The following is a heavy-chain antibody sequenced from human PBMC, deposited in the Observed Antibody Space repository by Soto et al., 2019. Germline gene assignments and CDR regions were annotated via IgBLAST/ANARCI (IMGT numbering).Heavy chain of an antibody. CDR2: IIPMFDTP. J-gene: IGHJ5*02. Sequence: SVKVSCTASGCTFSTDSFSWVRQAPGQGLEWMGGIIPMFDTPIYAQKFQDRVTITADESTSTAYMQLSSLRSGDTAVYYCTKFSGPSSAPAALGPGTLVTVSS. V-gene: IGHV1-69*13. CDR1: GCTFSTDS. CDR3: TKFSGPSSAPAA. D-gene: IGHD1-26*01.